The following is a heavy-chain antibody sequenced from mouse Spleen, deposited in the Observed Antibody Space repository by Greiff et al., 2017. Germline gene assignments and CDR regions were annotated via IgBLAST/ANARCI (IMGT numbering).Heavy chain of an antibody. Sequence: EVQRVESGGGLVQPGGSRKLSCAASGFTFSSFGMHWVRQAPEKGLEWVAYISSGSSTIYYADTVKGRFTISRDNPKNTLFLQMTSLRSEDTAMYYCARNYDGYYDYWGQGTTLTVSS. J-gene: IGHJ2*01. CDR3: ARNYDGYYDY. CDR1: GFTFSSFG. D-gene: IGHD2-3*01. V-gene: IGHV5-17*02. CDR2: ISSGSSTI.